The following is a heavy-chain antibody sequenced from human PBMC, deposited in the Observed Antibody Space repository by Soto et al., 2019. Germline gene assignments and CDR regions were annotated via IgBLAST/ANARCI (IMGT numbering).Heavy chain of an antibody. V-gene: IGHV3-7*05. D-gene: IGHD3-16*02. J-gene: IGHJ4*02. CDR1: GFTFSNFW. Sequence: EVQLVESGGGLVQPGGSLRLSCAASGFTFSNFWMSWVPQAPGKGLEWVANIKQDGSEKYYVDSVKGRFTISRDNAKNSLFLQMNSLRAEDTAVYYCARAFYVWGNYRTYYFDYWGQGTLVTVSS. CDR2: IKQDGSEK. CDR3: ARAFYVWGNYRTYYFDY.